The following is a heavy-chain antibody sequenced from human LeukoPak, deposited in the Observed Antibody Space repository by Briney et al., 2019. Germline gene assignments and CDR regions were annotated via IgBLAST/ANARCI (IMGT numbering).Heavy chain of an antibody. V-gene: IGHV4-31*03. Sequence: SETLSLTCTVSGGSISSGDYYWSWIRQHPGKGLEWIGYIYYSGSTYYNPSLKSRVTISVDTSKNQFSLKLSSVTAADTAVYYCTRFCTNGVCYTRDHWGQGTLVTVSS. CDR2: IYYSGST. CDR3: TRFCTNGVCYTRDH. J-gene: IGHJ5*02. D-gene: IGHD2-8*01. CDR1: GGSISSGDYY.